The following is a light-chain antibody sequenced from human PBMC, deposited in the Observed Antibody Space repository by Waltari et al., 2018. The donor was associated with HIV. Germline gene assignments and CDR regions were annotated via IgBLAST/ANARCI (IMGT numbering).Light chain of an antibody. CDR3: QQYGGAPLI. Sequence: EIVLTQSPATLSLSPGERATLSCGASQSVSSSYLAWYQQKPGLAPMLLIYDASSRATGIADRFSGSGSGTDFTLTISRLEPEEFAVYYCQQYGGAPLIFGGGTKVEIK. J-gene: IGKJ4*01. V-gene: IGKV3D-20*01. CDR2: DAS. CDR1: QSVSSSY.